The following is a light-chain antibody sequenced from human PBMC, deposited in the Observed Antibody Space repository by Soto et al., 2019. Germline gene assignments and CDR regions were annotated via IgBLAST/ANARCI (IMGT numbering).Light chain of an antibody. V-gene: IGKV3-15*01. CDR1: QSVSSN. Sequence: EIVMTQSPATLFLSPGERATLSCRASQSVSSNLAWYQQKPGQAPRLLIYGASTRATGVPARFSGSGSVTEFTLTISTLQSEDFAVYYCQQYDNWPPLTFGGGTKVEIK. CDR3: QQYDNWPPLT. CDR2: GAS. J-gene: IGKJ4*01.